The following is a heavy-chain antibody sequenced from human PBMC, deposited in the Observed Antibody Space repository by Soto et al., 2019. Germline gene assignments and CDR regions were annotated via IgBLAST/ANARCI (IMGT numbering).Heavy chain of an antibody. Sequence: ASVKVSCKASGYTFTSYGISWVRQAPGQGLEWMGWISAYNGNTNYAQKLQGRVTMTTDTSTSTAYMELRSLRSDDTAVYYCARDVDSSGWYGGYFDYWGQGTLVTVSS. CDR2: ISAYNGNT. V-gene: IGHV1-18*01. D-gene: IGHD6-19*01. CDR3: ARDVDSSGWYGGYFDY. J-gene: IGHJ4*02. CDR1: GYTFTSYG.